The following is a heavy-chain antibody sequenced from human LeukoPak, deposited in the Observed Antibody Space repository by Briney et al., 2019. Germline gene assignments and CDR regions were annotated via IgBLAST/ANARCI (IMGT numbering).Heavy chain of an antibody. D-gene: IGHD3-22*01. V-gene: IGHV3-7*01. J-gene: IGHJ1*01. Sequence: GGSLTLSCVASGFTFRRYWMTWLRQAPGQKPEGVANIKEDGSEKYYDDSVRGRFTISRDNAKNTLYLDMNSLRAEDTAVFYCATDQDHGYFRQWGQGTLVTVSS. CDR3: ATDQDHGYFRQ. CDR2: IKEDGSEK. CDR1: GFTFRRYW.